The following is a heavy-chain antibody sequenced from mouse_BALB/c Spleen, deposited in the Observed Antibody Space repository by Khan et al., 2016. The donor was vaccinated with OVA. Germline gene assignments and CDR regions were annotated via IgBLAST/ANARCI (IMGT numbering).Heavy chain of an antibody. D-gene: IGHD4-1*01. CDR1: GFTFSTYS. V-gene: IGHV5-6*02. CDR3: ASHLTGSFAY. Sequence: EVKLEESGGDLVRPGGSLKLSCSASGFTFSTYSMSWVRQTPDKRLEWVATIRSAGDYTFFPDSVKGRFTISRDNARNTLYLQMSSLRSEDTAMYYCASHLTGSFAYWGQGTLVTVSA. CDR2: IRSAGDYT. J-gene: IGHJ3*01.